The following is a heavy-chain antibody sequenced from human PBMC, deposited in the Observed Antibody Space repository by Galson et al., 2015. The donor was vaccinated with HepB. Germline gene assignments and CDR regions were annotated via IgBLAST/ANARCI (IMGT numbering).Heavy chain of an antibody. CDR2: ISYDGSNK. V-gene: IGHV3-30*18. J-gene: IGHJ4*02. CDR3: AKLLYDYVWGSYRYAFDY. Sequence: SLRLSCAASGFTFSSYGMHWVRQAPGKGLEWVAVISYDGSNKYYADSVRGRFTISRVNSKNTLYLQMNSLRAEDTAVYYCAKLLYDYVWGSYRYAFDYWGQGTLVTVSS. D-gene: IGHD3-16*02. CDR1: GFTFSSYG.